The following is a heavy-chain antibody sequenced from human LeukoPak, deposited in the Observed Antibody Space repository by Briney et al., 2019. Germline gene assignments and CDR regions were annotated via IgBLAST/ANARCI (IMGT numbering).Heavy chain of an antibody. D-gene: IGHD1-26*01. CDR2: IKQDGSEK. J-gene: IGHJ4*02. V-gene: IGHV3-7*05. CDR3: ARGGIVGATPGYFDY. Sequence: GGSLRLSCAASGFSFSSSWMTWVRQAPGKGLEWVATIKQDGSEKFYVNSVKGRFTISRDNTKDSLYLQMNSLRADDTAVYYCARGGIVGATPGYFDYWGQGTLVTVSS. CDR1: GFSFSSSW.